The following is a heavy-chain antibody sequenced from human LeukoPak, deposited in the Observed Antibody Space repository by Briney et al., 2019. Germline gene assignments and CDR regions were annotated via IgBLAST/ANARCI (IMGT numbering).Heavy chain of an antibody. J-gene: IGHJ4*02. V-gene: IGHV1-18*01. D-gene: IGHD3-3*01. Sequence: ASVKVSCKASGYTFTSYGISWVRQAPGQGLEWRGWISAYNGNTNYAQKLQGRVTMTTDTSTSTAYMELRSLRSDDTAVYYCARDSRFWSGYYTTYYFDYWGQGTLVTVSS. CDR3: ARDSRFWSGYYTTYYFDY. CDR2: ISAYNGNT. CDR1: GYTFTSYG.